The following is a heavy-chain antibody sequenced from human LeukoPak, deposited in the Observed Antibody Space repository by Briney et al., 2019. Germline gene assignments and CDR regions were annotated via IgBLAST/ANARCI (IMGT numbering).Heavy chain of an antibody. CDR1: GFTFSNYW. D-gene: IGHD3-22*01. Sequence: GGSLRLSCAASGFTFSNYWMSWVRQAPGKGLEWVANIKGDGSYKYYVDSVKGRFTISRDNAKSSVYLQMHTLRAEDTAVYYCATSADSSGNDWGQGTLVTVSS. CDR3: ATSADSSGND. J-gene: IGHJ4*02. CDR2: IKGDGSYK. V-gene: IGHV3-7*03.